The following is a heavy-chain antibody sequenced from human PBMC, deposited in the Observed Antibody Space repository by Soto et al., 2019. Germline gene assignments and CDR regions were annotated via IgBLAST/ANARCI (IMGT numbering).Heavy chain of an antibody. V-gene: IGHV1-69*06. CDR1: GGTFSSHG. CDR2: IIPTFGTP. J-gene: IGHJ4*02. CDR3: ASERSAQYFGF. Sequence: QVQLVQSGTVVQRRGSSVKVSCQASGGTFSSHGMAWVRQAPGQGLEWMGGIIPTFGTPTYAPKFQGRVTISVDNSTNTVYMERIRLRSDVTGVYCCASERSAQYFGFWGQVTLIPVSS. D-gene: IGHD1-26*01.